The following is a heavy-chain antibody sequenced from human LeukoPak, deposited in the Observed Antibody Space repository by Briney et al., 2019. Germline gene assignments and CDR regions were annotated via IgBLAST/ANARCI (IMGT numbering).Heavy chain of an antibody. Sequence: SETLSLTCTVSGGSISSYYWSWIRQPPGKGLEWIGYIYYSGSTNYNPSLKSRVTISVDTSKNQFSLKLSSVTAADGRVYCARGISEGIDQWGQGTLVTVSS. CDR1: GGSISSYY. D-gene: IGHD6-13*01. CDR3: ARGISEGIDQ. J-gene: IGHJ4*02. V-gene: IGHV4-59*01. CDR2: IYYSGST.